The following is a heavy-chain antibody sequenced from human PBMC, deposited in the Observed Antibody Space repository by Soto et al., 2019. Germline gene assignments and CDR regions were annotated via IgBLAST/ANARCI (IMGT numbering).Heavy chain of an antibody. CDR1: RFTFSNYA. V-gene: IGHV3-30-3*01. CDR3: AGRRDRDTRPGARPRGVLLDS. Sequence: QVQLVESGGGVVQPGRSLRLSCAASRFTFSNYAMHWVRQAPGKGLDWVAVISSDETTKYHADSVKGRFTITRDNARNTVYPQTNSQRTEDTAMDYCAGRRDRDTRPGARPRGVLLDSWGQGTLVTVSS. D-gene: IGHD1-26*01. CDR2: ISSDETTK. J-gene: IGHJ4*02.